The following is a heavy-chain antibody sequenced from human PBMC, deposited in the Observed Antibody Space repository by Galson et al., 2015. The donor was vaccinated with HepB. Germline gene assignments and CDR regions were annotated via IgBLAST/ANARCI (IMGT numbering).Heavy chain of an antibody. CDR2: ISSSSGTI. D-gene: IGHD3-10*01. CDR3: AKFYGADLLWFGELWD. V-gene: IGHV3-48*02. J-gene: IGHJ4*02. CDR1: GFTFSSYS. Sequence: SLRLSCAASGFTFSSYSMNRVRQAPGKGLEWVSYISSSSGTIYYADSVKGRFTISRDNSKNTLYLQMNSLRDEDTAVYYCAKFYGADLLWFGELWDWGQGTLVTVSS.